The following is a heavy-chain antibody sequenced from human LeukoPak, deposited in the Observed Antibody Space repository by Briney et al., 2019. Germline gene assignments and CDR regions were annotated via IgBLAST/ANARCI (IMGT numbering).Heavy chain of an antibody. CDR1: GYTFTSYG. Sequence: ASVKVSCKASGYTFTSYGISWVRQAPGQGLEWMGWISAYNGNTNYAQKFQGRVTMTRDTSISTAYMELSRLRSDDTAVYYCAREVEGNWNPATSLFDYWGQGTLVTVSS. CDR3: AREVEGNWNPATSLFDY. V-gene: IGHV1-18*01. CDR2: ISAYNGNT. J-gene: IGHJ4*02. D-gene: IGHD1-1*01.